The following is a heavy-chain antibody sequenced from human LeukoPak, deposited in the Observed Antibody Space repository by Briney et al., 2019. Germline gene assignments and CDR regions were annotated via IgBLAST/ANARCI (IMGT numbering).Heavy chain of an antibody. CDR3: ARGPDSGSHFAWFDP. CDR2: INHSGST. Sequence: SETLSLTCAVYGGSFSGFYWSWVRQPPGKGLEWIGEINHSGSTHYNPSFKSRVTILVDTSRNQFSLKLTSVTAADTSVYYCARGPDSGSHFAWFDPWGQGTLVTVSS. CDR1: GGSFSGFY. J-gene: IGHJ5*02. D-gene: IGHD3-10*01. V-gene: IGHV4-34*01.